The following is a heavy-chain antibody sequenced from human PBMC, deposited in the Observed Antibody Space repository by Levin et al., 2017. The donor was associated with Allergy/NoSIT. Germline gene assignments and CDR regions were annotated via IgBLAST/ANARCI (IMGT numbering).Heavy chain of an antibody. D-gene: IGHD2/OR15-2a*01. CDR3: ARIRDTQYFHTNDY. Sequence: QTLSLTCSFSGFSLSTIGMSVSWVRQPPGKALEWLALIDWNDDKYYSTSLKTRLTISKDISRNQVVLAMTNMDPVDTATYYCARIRDTQYFHTNDYWGQGTLVTVSS. CDR2: IDWNDDK. V-gene: IGHV2-70*20. J-gene: IGHJ4*02. CDR1: GFSLSTIGMS.